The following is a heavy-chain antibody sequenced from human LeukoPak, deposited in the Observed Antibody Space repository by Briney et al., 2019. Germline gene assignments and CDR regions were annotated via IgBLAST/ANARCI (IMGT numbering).Heavy chain of an antibody. CDR3: ARESGYAGSGHYYNDY. D-gene: IGHD3-22*01. Sequence: GGSLSLSCAACVCTFSRYEMNWVRQAPGKGLEGVAYISSSCTTIFYADYVKGRFTISRDNAKSSLYLQMNSLRAEDTAVYYCARESGYAGSGHYYNDYWGRGTLVTVSS. CDR1: VCTFSRYE. J-gene: IGHJ4*02. V-gene: IGHV3-48*03. CDR2: ISSSCTTI.